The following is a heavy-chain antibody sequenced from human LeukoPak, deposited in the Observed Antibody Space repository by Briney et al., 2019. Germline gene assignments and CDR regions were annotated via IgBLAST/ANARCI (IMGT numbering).Heavy chain of an antibody. D-gene: IGHD6-13*01. J-gene: IGHJ4*02. Sequence: GGSLRLSCAASGFTVINNYMSWVRQAPGKGLEWVSFIDSGGSTYYADSVKGRFTISKHNSENTLYLQMNSLRAEDTAVYYCARIAAGGPFDYWGQGTLVTVSS. CDR2: IDSGGST. CDR3: ARIAAGGPFDY. CDR1: GFTVINNY. V-gene: IGHV3-53*04.